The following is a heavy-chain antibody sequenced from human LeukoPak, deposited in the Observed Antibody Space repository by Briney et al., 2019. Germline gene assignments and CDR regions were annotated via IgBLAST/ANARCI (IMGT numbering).Heavy chain of an antibody. J-gene: IGHJ5*02. CDR1: GFTVSGDY. Sequence: GGSLRLSCAVSGFTVSGDYMSWVRQAPGKGLEWVSSISSSSTYIYYADSVKGRFTISRDNAKNSLYLQMNSLRAEDTAVYYCARDPSGYCSGGSCYRFDPWGQGTLVTVSS. D-gene: IGHD2-15*01. CDR2: ISSSSTYI. CDR3: ARDPSGYCSGGSCYRFDP. V-gene: IGHV3-21*01.